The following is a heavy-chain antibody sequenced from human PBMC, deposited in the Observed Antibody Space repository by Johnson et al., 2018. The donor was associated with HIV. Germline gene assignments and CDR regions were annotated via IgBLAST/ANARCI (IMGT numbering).Heavy chain of an antibody. Sequence: QVQLVESGGGVAQPGRSLRLSCAASGFTFSSYGMHWVRQAPGKGLEWVAVISYDGSNKYYADSVKGRFTISRDNSKNTLYLQMNSLRAEDTAVYFCARNRITMVQMPSHDVFDIWGQGTMVTVSS. J-gene: IGHJ3*02. CDR2: ISYDGSNK. V-gene: IGHV3-30*03. D-gene: IGHD3-10*01. CDR3: ARNRITMVQMPSHDVFDI. CDR1: GFTFSSYG.